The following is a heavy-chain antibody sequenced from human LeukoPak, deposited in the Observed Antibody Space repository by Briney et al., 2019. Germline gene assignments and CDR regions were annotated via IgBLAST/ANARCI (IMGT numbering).Heavy chain of an antibody. CDR3: YVRGTRPYNWFDP. CDR1: GYTFTSYD. Sequence: GASVKVSCKASGYTFTSYDINWVRQATGQGLEWMGWMNPNSGNTGYAQKFQGRVTMTRNTSISTAYMELSSLRSEDTAVYYCYVRGTRPYNWFDPWGQGTLVTVSS. D-gene: IGHD3-16*01. CDR2: MNPNSGNT. J-gene: IGHJ5*02. V-gene: IGHV1-8*01.